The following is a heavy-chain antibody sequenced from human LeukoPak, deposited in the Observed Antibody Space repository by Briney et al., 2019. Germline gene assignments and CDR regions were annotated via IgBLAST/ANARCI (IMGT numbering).Heavy chain of an antibody. Sequence: ASAKVSCKASGGTFSSYTISWVRQAPGQGLEWMGRIIPILGIANYAQKFQGRVTITADKSTSTAYMELSSLRSEDTAVYYCASRVVPAAMGAFDIWGQGTMVTVSS. J-gene: IGHJ3*02. CDR1: GGTFSSYT. V-gene: IGHV1-69*02. CDR2: IIPILGIA. CDR3: ASRVVPAAMGAFDI. D-gene: IGHD2-2*01.